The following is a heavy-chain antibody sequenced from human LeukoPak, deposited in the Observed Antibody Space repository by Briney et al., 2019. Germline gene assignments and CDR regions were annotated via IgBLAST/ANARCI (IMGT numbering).Heavy chain of an antibody. CDR2: INCYDGNT. V-gene: IGHV1-18*04. CDR3: ARDLGALTSSWYSLSYY. J-gene: IGHJ4*02. CDR1: GYNFNNNG. Sequence: GASVKVSCKASGYNFNNNGISWARQAPGQGLEWMGWINCYDGNTKYSQKIQGRVTMTKDTSTSTVYMELRSLRSDDTAVYYCARDLGALTSSWYSLSYYWGQGTLVTVSS. D-gene: IGHD6-13*01.